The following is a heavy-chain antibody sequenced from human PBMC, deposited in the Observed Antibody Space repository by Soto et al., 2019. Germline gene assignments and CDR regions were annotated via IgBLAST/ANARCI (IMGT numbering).Heavy chain of an antibody. CDR2: ISGSGGST. CDR1: RFIFTSYA. V-gene: IGHV3-23*01. CDR3: AKPLFGARYFDY. D-gene: IGHD3-16*01. Sequence: AGSLRLSCAASRFIFTSYAMSWVRQAPGKGLEWVSGISGSGGSTYYADSVKGRFTISRDNSKNTLYLQMNSLRAEDTAVYYCAKPLFGARYFDYWGQGTLVTVSS. J-gene: IGHJ4*02.